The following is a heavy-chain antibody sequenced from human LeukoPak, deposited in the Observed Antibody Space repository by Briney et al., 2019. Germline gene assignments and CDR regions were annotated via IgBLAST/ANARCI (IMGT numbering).Heavy chain of an antibody. Sequence: QAGGSLSLSCSASGFTFSSYAWPWVRQPPGKGLKYVSAISSNGGSTYYADSVKGRFTISRDNSKNTLYLQMSSLRAEDTAVYYCVKDSTTFIVFDYWGQGTLVTVSS. CDR1: GFTFSSYA. J-gene: IGHJ4*02. CDR3: VKDSTTFIVFDY. V-gene: IGHV3-64D*06. D-gene: IGHD2/OR15-2a*01. CDR2: ISSNGGST.